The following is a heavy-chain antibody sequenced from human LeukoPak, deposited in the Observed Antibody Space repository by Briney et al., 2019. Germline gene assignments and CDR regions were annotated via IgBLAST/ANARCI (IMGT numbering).Heavy chain of an antibody. CDR3: AREEGDSSGYYNWFDP. Sequence: SETLSLTCTVSGGSISSYCWSWIRQPPGKGLEWIGYIYYSGSTNYNPSLKSRVTISVDTSKNQFSLKLSSVTAADTAVYYCAREEGDSSGYYNWFDPWGQGTLVTASS. CDR1: GGSISSYC. V-gene: IGHV4-59*01. CDR2: IYYSGST. J-gene: IGHJ5*02. D-gene: IGHD3-22*01.